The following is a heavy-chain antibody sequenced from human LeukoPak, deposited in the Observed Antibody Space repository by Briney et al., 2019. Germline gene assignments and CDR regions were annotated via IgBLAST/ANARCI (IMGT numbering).Heavy chain of an antibody. Sequence: PGGSLRLSCAVSGFTVSSNYMSWVRQAPGKGLEWIGNIFYSGSTYYSPSLKSRVTISLDTSRNQFSLKLNSVTAADTAVYYCAKSNGYGLVDIWGQGTMVTVSS. V-gene: IGHV4-59*02. CDR3: AKSNGYGLVDI. J-gene: IGHJ3*02. CDR1: GFTVSSNY. CDR2: IFYSGST. D-gene: IGHD3-10*01.